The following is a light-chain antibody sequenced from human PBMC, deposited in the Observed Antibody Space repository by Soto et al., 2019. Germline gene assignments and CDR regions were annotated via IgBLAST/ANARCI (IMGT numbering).Light chain of an antibody. V-gene: IGKV3D-20*02. J-gene: IGKJ1*01. CDR1: ESISRDY. CDR3: QQRSKWPQT. Sequence: EIVLTQSPGTLSLSPGQRATLSCRASESISRDYLAWYQQRLGQAPRLLIYGASSGATGIPDRFSGSGSGTDFTLTISRLEPEDFAIYYCQQRSKWPQTFGQGTKVDIK. CDR2: GAS.